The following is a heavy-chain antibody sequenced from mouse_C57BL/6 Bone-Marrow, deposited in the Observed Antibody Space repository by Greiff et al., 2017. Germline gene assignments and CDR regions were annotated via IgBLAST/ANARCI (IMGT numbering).Heavy chain of an antibody. CDR2: ISDGGSYT. V-gene: IGHV5-4*03. Sequence: EVKLMESGGGLVKPGGSLKLSCAASGFTFSSYAMSWVRQTPEKRLEWVATISDGGSYTYYPDNVKGRFTISRDNAKNNLYLQMSHLKSEDTAMYYCARVGSITTVVATDAMDYWGQGTSVTVSS. J-gene: IGHJ4*01. CDR1: GFTFSSYA. CDR3: ARVGSITTVVATDAMDY. D-gene: IGHD1-1*01.